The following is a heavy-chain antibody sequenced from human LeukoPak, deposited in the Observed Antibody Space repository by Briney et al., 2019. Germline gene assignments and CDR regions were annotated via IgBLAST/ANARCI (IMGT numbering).Heavy chain of an antibody. CDR3: ARVYGAAETNWFDP. CDR2: IYYSGST. J-gene: IGHJ5*02. V-gene: IGHV4-59*01. D-gene: IGHD6-13*01. CDR1: GGSISSYY. Sequence: SETLSPTCTVSGGSISSYYWSWIRQPPGKGLEWIGYIYYSGSTNYNPSLKSRVTISVDTSKNQFSLKLSSVTAADTAVYYCARVYGAAETNWFDPWGQGTLVTVSS.